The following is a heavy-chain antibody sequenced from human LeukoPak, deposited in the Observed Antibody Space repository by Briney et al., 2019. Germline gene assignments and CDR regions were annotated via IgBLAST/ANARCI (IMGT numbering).Heavy chain of an antibody. V-gene: IGHV4-31*03. J-gene: IGHJ4*02. Sequence: SETLSLTCTVSGASIGSSGYYWTWIRQQPGKGLEWIGSMYYSGRTYYSPSLRSRPSISLDTSKNQFSLNLISVTAADTAVYYCGGSGYWGQGTLVTVSS. CDR1: GASIGSSGYY. CDR3: GGSGY. CDR2: MYYSGRT. D-gene: IGHD3-10*01.